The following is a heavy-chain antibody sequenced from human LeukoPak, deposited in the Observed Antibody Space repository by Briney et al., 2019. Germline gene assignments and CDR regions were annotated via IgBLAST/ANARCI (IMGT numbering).Heavy chain of an antibody. Sequence: GGSLRLSCAASGFTFSSYGMHWVRQAPGKGLEWVAFIRYDGSNKYYADSVKGRFTIFRDNSKNALYLQMNSLRAEDTAVYYCAKDSGEYSGSYLADGTVDYWGQGTLVTVSS. J-gene: IGHJ4*02. V-gene: IGHV3-30*02. CDR2: IRYDGSNK. CDR1: GFTFSSYG. CDR3: AKDSGEYSGSYLADGTVDY. D-gene: IGHD1-26*01.